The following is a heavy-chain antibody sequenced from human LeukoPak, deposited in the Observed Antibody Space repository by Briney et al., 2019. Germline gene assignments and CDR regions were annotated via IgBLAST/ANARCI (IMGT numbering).Heavy chain of an antibody. CDR3: ARFGSSGWYQGDY. D-gene: IGHD6-19*01. Sequence: ASVKVSCKASGYTFTGYSMHWVRQAPGQGLEWMGWINPNSGGTKFAQKFQGRVTMTRDTSISTAYMELSRLRSDDTAVYYCARFGSSGWYQGDYWGQGTLVTVSS. J-gene: IGHJ4*02. V-gene: IGHV1-2*02. CDR2: INPNSGGT. CDR1: GYTFTGYS.